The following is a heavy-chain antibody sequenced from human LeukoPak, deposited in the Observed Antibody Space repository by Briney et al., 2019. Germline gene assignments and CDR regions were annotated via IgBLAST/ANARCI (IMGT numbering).Heavy chain of an antibody. Sequence: ASVKVSCKASAYTFTGYYMHWVRQAPGHGLEWMGWITPKSGGTNYAQKFQGRVTMTSDTSISRAYMELSRLRSDDTAVYYCARHIGRDQLLSPDYYYNSMDVWGQGTTVTVSS. CDR3: ARHIGRDQLLSPDYYYNSMDV. CDR1: AYTFTGYY. CDR2: ITPKSGGT. J-gene: IGHJ6*02. V-gene: IGHV1-2*02. D-gene: IGHD2-2*01.